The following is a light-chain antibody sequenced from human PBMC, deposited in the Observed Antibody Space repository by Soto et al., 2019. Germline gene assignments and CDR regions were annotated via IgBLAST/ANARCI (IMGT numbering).Light chain of an antibody. CDR3: QQYNNWPYT. CDR1: QSVASN. V-gene: IGKV3-15*01. Sequence: EIVMTQSPATLSVSPGEGATLSCRASQSVASNLAWYQQKPGQAPRLLIYGASTRATDIPARFSGSGSGTEFTLTITGLQSEDFAVYYSQQYNNWPYTFGQGTKLEI. J-gene: IGKJ2*01. CDR2: GAS.